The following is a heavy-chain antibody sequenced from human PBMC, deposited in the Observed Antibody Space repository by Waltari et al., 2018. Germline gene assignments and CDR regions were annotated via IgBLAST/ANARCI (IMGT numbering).Heavy chain of an antibody. CDR1: GYTFTSYD. CDR2: MNPSSGNT. CDR3: ARVTPRVGAQNY. Sequence: QVQLVQSGAEVKTPGASVKVSCKASGYTFTSYDINWVRQATGQGLEWMGWMNPSSGNTGYAQKFQGRFTKTRNTSISPAYMELSSLRSEDTAVYYCARVTPRVGAQNYWGQGTLVTVSS. D-gene: IGHD1-26*01. V-gene: IGHV1-8*01. J-gene: IGHJ4*02.